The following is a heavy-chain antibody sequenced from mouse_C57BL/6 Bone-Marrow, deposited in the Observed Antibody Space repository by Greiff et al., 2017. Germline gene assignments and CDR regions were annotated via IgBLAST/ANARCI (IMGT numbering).Heavy chain of an antibody. D-gene: IGHD2-4*01. V-gene: IGHV1-47*01. CDR2: FHPYNDDT. J-gene: IGHJ4*01. CDR3: AILYYDYSYYAMDY. Sequence: VQRVESGAELVKPGASVKMSCKASGYTFTTYPIEWMKQNHGKSLEWIGNFHPYNDDTKYNEKFKGKATLTVEKSSSTVYLELSRLTSDDSAVYYCAILYYDYSYYAMDYWGQGTSVTVSS. CDR1: GYTFTTYP.